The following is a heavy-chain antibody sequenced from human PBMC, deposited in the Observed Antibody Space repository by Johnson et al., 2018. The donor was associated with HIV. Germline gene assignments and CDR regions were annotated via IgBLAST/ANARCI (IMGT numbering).Heavy chain of an antibody. D-gene: IGHD1-26*01. CDR3: ARDRGYLDAFDI. J-gene: IGHJ3*02. CDR1: GFTFSSYA. CDR2: ISYDGSNK. V-gene: IGHV3-30-3*01. Sequence: QVQLVESGEGVVQPGRSLRLSCAASGFTFSSYAMHWVLQAPGKGLEWVAVISYDGSNKYYADSVKGRFTISRDNSKNTLYLQMNSLRAEDTAVFYCARDRGYLDAFDIWGQGTMVTVSS.